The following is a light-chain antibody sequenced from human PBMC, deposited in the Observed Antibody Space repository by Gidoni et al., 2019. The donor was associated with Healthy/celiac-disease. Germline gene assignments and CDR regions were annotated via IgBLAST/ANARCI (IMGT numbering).Light chain of an antibody. J-gene: IGKJ1*01. Sequence: DIQMTQFPSSLSASVGDRVTSTCRASQRISSYLNWYQQKPGKAPKLLIYAASSLQSGVPSRFSGSGSGTDFTLTISSLQPEDFSTYYCQQSYSTPGTFGQGTKVEIK. V-gene: IGKV1-39*01. CDR2: AAS. CDR3: QQSYSTPGT. CDR1: QRISSY.